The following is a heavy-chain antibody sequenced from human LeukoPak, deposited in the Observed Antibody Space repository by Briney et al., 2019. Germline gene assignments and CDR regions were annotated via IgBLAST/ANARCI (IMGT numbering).Heavy chain of an antibody. CDR1: GFTFSSYG. CDR2: IRYDGNNK. V-gene: IGHV3-30*02. J-gene: IGHJ4*02. Sequence: PGGSLRLSCAASGFTFSSYGMHWVRQAPGKGLEWVTFIRYDGNNKYYADSVKGRFTISRDNAKNSLYLQMNSLRAEDTAVYYCARDDDGYGGNSHWGQGTLVTVSS. D-gene: IGHD4-23*01. CDR3: ARDDDGYGGNSH.